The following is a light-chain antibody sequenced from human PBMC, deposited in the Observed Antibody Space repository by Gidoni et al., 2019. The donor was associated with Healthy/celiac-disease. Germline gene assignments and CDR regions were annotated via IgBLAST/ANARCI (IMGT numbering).Light chain of an antibody. CDR2: DVS. CDR1: SSDVGGYNY. J-gene: IGLJ3*02. Sequence: QSALTQPASVSGSPGQSITISCPGTSSDVGGYNYVSLYQQHPGKAPKLMIYDVSNRPSGVSNRFSGPKSGNPASLTISGLPAEDEAYYYCSSYTSRSPPPFGGGTKLTVL. V-gene: IGLV2-14*03. CDR3: SSYTSRSPPP.